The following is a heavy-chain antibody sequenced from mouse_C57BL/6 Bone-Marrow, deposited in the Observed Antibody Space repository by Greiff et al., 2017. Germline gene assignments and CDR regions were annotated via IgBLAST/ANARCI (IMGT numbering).Heavy chain of an antibody. J-gene: IGHJ4*01. Sequence: VQLQQSGPELVKPGASVKIPCKASGYTFTDYNMDWVKQSHGKSLEWIGDINPNNGGTIYNQKFKGKATLTVDKSSSTAYMELRSLTSEDTAVYYCARNRDSSGDYAMDYWGQGTSVTVSA. V-gene: IGHV1-18*01. CDR1: GYTFTDYN. CDR3: ARNRDSSGDYAMDY. CDR2: INPNNGGT. D-gene: IGHD3-2*02.